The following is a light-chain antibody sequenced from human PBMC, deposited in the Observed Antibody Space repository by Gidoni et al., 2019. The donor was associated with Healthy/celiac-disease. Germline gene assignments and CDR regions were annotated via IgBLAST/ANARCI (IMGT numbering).Light chain of an antibody. CDR2: AAS. Sequence: AIRMTQSPSSFSASTGDRVTITCRASQGISSYLAWYQQKPGKAPKLLIYAASTLQRGVPSWFSGSGSGSDFTLTISCLQSEDFATYYCQQYYSYPRLTFGGGTKVEIK. V-gene: IGKV1-8*01. CDR1: QGISSY. CDR3: QQYYSYPRLT. J-gene: IGKJ4*01.